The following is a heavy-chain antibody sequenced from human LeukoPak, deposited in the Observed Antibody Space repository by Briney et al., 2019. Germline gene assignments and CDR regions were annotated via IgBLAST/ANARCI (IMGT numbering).Heavy chain of an antibody. CDR1: GFTFSSYW. V-gene: IGHV3-74*01. CDR2: INSDGSST. CDR3: ARGLLWFGELEPPLDY. J-gene: IGHJ4*02. Sequence: KPGGSLRLSCAASGFTFSSYWMHWVRQAPGKGLVWVSRINSDGSSTSYADSVKGRFTISRDNSKNTLYLQMNSLRAEDTAVYYCARGLLWFGELEPPLDYWGQGTLVTVSS. D-gene: IGHD3-10*01.